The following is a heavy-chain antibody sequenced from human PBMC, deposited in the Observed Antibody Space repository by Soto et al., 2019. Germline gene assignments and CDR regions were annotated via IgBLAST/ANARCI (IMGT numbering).Heavy chain of an antibody. CDR3: ATEPSSWYRSGAFDI. Sequence: GGSLRLSCAASGFTFSSYGMHWVRQAPGKGLEWVAVISYDGSNKYYADSVKGRFTISRDNSKNTLYLQMNSLRAEDTAVYYCATEPSSWYRSGAFDIWGQGTMVTVSS. CDR2: ISYDGSNK. D-gene: IGHD6-13*01. J-gene: IGHJ3*02. CDR1: GFTFSSYG. V-gene: IGHV3-30*03.